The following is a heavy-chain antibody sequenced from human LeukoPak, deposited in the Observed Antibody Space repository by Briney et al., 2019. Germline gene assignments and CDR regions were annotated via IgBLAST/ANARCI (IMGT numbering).Heavy chain of an antibody. V-gene: IGHV3-23*01. J-gene: IGHJ4*02. CDR1: GFTFSSHA. Sequence: GGSLRLSCAASGFTFSSHAMSWVRQAPGKGLEWVSAITSGSGSNVYYTDSLKGRFTISRDKSKNTLYLQMNSLRAEDTAVYYCARHGSWSFDYWGQGTLVTVSA. CDR2: ITSGSGSNV. CDR3: ARHGSWSFDY. D-gene: IGHD6-13*01.